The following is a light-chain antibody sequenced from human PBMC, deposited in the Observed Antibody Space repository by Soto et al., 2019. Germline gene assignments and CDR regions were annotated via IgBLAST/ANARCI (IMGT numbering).Light chain of an antibody. J-gene: IGKJ4*01. CDR3: KKYTSVPLT. CDR2: GVS. CDR1: QGINNY. V-gene: IGKV1-27*01. Sequence: DIRMTQSPSSLSASVGDRVTITCRASQGINNYLAWYQQKPGKVPTLLISGVSTLKSGVPSRFSGGGSGTDFTLTISSLQPEDVTVYYCKKYTSVPLTFGGGTKVEIK.